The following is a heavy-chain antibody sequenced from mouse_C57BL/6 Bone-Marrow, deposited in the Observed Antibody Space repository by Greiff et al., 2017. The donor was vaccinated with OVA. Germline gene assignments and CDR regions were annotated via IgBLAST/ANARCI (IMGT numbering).Heavy chain of an antibody. J-gene: IGHJ1*03. CDR3: ARRKSNYGYFDV. CDR1: GYTFTSYW. Sequence: VQLQQSGAELVKPGASVKMSCKASGYTFTSYWITWVKQRPGQGLEWIGDLYPGSGSTNYNEKFKSKATLTVDTSSSTAYMQLSSLTSEDSAVYYCARRKSNYGYFDVWGTGTTVTVSS. V-gene: IGHV1-55*01. D-gene: IGHD1-3*01. CDR2: LYPGSGST.